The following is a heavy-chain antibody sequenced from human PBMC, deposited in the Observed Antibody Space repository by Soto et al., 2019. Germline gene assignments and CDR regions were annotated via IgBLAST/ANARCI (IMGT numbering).Heavy chain of an antibody. Sequence: GSLRLSCAASGFTFSSYAMSWVRQAQGKGLEWVSAISGSGGSTYYADSVKGRFTISRDNSKNTLYLQMNSLRAEDTAVYYCAKDRAQQWLVKSVWFDPWGQGTLVTVSS. CDR3: AKDRAQQWLVKSVWFDP. J-gene: IGHJ5*02. CDR1: GFTFSSYA. D-gene: IGHD6-19*01. CDR2: ISGSGGST. V-gene: IGHV3-23*01.